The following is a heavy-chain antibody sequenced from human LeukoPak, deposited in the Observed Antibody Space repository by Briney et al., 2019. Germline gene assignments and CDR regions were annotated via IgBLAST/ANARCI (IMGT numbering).Heavy chain of an antibody. CDR2: NNPNSGGT. Sequence: GASVKVSCKASGYTFTGYYMHWVRQAPGQGLEWMGWNNPNSGGTNYAQKFQGRVTMTRDTSISTAYMELSRLRSDDTAVYYCARVAIRGLYGMDVWGQGTTVTVSS. D-gene: IGHD3-10*01. J-gene: IGHJ6*02. V-gene: IGHV1-2*02. CDR1: GYTFTGYY. CDR3: ARVAIRGLYGMDV.